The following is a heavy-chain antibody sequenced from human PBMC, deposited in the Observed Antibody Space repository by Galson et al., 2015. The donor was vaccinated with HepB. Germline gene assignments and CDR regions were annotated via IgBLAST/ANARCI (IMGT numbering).Heavy chain of an antibody. V-gene: IGHV1-69*02. Sequence: SVKVSCKASGGTFNSYTISWVRQAPGQGFEWMGRIIPTVGVANYAQEFEGRITITADKSTSTAYMELSSLRSEDTAVHYCAADYGDRHYYYYSMDVWGQGTTVTVSS. CDR1: GGTFNSYT. J-gene: IGHJ6*02. CDR2: IIPTVGVA. CDR3: AADYGDRHYYYYSMDV. D-gene: IGHD4-17*01.